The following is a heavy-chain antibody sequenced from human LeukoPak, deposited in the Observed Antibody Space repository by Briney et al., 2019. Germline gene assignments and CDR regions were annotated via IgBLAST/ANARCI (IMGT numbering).Heavy chain of an antibody. Sequence: SKTEGETKEYAASVKGRFTISRDDSRSRLYLQMNSLKTEDTAVYYCATGVVTGTSRWGQGTLVTVSS. V-gene: IGHV3-15*01. CDR2: SKTEGETK. J-gene: IGHJ4*02. D-gene: IGHD1-1*01. CDR3: ATGVVTGTSR.